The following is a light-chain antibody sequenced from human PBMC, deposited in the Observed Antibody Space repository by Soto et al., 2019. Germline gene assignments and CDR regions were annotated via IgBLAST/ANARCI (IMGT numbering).Light chain of an antibody. CDR1: SSNIGSNY. J-gene: IGLJ1*01. Sequence: QSALTQPPSASGTPGQRVTISCSGSSSNIGSNYVYWYQQLPGTAPKLLIYRNNQRPSGVPDRFSGSKSGTSASLAISGLRSEDEADYYCAAWDDSLSGPLYVFGTGTKVTVL. V-gene: IGLV1-47*01. CDR2: RNN. CDR3: AAWDDSLSGPLYV.